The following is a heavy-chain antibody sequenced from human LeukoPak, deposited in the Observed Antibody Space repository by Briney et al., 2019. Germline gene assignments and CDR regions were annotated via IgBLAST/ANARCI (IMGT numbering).Heavy chain of an antibody. J-gene: IGHJ6*02. V-gene: IGHV4-61*01. CDR3: ARFRRDGYNYDYYYGMDV. CDR2: IYYSGST. Sequence: SETLSLTCTVSGGSDSSGSYYWSWIRQPPGKGLEWIGYIYYSGSTNYNPSLKSRVTISVDTSKNQFSLKLSSVTAADTAVYYCARFRRDGYNYDYYYGMDVWGQGTTVTVSS. D-gene: IGHD5-24*01. CDR1: GGSDSSGSYY.